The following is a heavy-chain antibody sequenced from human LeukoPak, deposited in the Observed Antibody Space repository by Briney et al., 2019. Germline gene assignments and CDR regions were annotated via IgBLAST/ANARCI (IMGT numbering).Heavy chain of an antibody. J-gene: IGHJ4*02. CDR1: GFTFDDYA. CDR3: AKHYYGSGSPFDY. Sequence: GRSLRLSCAASGFTFDDYAMHWVRHAPGKGLEWVSGISWNSGSIGYADSVKGRFTISRDNSKNTLYLQMNSLRAEDTAVYYCAKHYYGSGSPFDYWGQGTLVTVSS. D-gene: IGHD3-10*01. V-gene: IGHV3-9*01. CDR2: ISWNSGSI.